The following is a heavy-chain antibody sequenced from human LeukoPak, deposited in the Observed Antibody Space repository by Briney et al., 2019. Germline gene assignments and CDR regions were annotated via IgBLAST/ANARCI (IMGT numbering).Heavy chain of an antibody. CDR3: ARSAIFTPFDY. V-gene: IGHV3-53*01. Sequence: GGSLRLSCAASGFTVSSNYMSWVRQDPGKGLEWVSVIYSGGSTYYADSVKGRFTISRDNSKNTLYLQMNSLRAEDTAVYYCARSAIFTPFDYWGQGTLVTVSS. CDR2: IYSGGST. D-gene: IGHD3-9*01. J-gene: IGHJ4*02. CDR1: GFTVSSNY.